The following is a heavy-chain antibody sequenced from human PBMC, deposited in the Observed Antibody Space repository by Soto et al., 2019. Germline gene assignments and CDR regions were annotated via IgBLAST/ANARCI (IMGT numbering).Heavy chain of an antibody. CDR1: GFSLTTSGVG. D-gene: IGHD3-3*01. CDR3: PHRVLRTVFGLVTTTAIYFDF. J-gene: IGHJ4*02. Sequence: QITLNESGPTVVRPTETLTLTCRFSGFSLTTSGVGVGWVRQSPGKAPEWLALIYWDDDKRYSESLKSRLTITKDTSKNPVVLTVANLDPTDTATYYCPHRVLRTVFGLVTTTAIYFDFWGQGTPVAVSS. V-gene: IGHV2-5*02. CDR2: IYWDDDK.